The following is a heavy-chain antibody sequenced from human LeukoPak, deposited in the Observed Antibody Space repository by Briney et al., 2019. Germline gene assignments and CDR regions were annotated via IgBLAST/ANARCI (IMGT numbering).Heavy chain of an antibody. D-gene: IGHD3-10*01. V-gene: IGHV3-15*01. CDR2: IKSKTDGGTT. Sequence: GGSLRLSCAASGFTFSNAWMSWVRQAPGKGLEWVGRIKSKTDGGTTDYAAPVKGRFTISRDDSKNTLYLQMNSLKTEDTVVYYYTLRITMVRGVNDHWGQGTLVTVSS. CDR3: TLRITMVRGVNDH. CDR1: GFTFSNAW. J-gene: IGHJ4*02.